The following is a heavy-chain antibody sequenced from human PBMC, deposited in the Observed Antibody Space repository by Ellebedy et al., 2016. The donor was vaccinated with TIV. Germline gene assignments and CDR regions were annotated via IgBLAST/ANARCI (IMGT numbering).Heavy chain of an antibody. Sequence: KVSCQGSGYSFTSYWISWVRQMPGKGLEWMGRIDPSDSYTNYSPSFQGHVTISADKSISTAYLQWSSLKASDTAMYYCASAGDYVGGFDYWGQGTLVTVSS. J-gene: IGHJ4*02. CDR1: GYSFTSYW. D-gene: IGHD4-17*01. CDR2: IDPSDSYT. V-gene: IGHV5-10-1*01. CDR3: ASAGDYVGGFDY.